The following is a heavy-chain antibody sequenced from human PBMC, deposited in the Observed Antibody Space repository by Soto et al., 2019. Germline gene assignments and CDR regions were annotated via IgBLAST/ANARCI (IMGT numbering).Heavy chain of an antibody. J-gene: IGHJ6*02. CDR2: IDWDDDK. CDR1: GFSLSTSGMC. D-gene: IGHD2-2*01. V-gene: IGHV2-70*01. CDR3: ARHHQLLSPYYYYGMDV. Sequence: SGPTLVNPTQTLTLTCTFSGFSLSTSGMCVSWIRQPPGKALEWLALIDWDDDKYYSTSLKTRLTISKDTSKNQVVLTMTNMDPVDTATYYCARHHQLLSPYYYYGMDVWGQGTTVTVSS.